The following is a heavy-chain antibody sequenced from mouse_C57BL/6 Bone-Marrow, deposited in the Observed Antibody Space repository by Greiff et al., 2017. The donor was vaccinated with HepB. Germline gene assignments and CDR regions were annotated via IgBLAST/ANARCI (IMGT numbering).Heavy chain of an antibody. CDR3: TTGKYFDY. J-gene: IGHJ2*01. V-gene: IGHV14-4*01. CDR2: IVPENGDT. CDR1: GFNIKDDY. Sequence: EVQLQQSGAELVRPGASVKLSCKASGFNIKDDYMHWVKQRPEQGLEWIGWIVPENGDTEYDAKFKGKATITADTSSNTAYLQLSSLTAEDTAVYYCTTGKYFDYWGQGTTLTVSS.